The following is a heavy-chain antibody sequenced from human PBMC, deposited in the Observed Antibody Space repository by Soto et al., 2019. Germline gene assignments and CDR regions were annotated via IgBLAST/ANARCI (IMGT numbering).Heavy chain of an antibody. J-gene: IGHJ5*02. CDR3: ARAAMITFGGVIANNWLDP. CDR1: GGSISSSSYY. V-gene: IGHV4-39*01. Sequence: PSETLSLTCTVSGGSISSSSYYWGWIRQPPGKGLEWIGSIHYSGSTYYNPSLKSRVTISVDTSKNQFSLKLSSVTAADTAVYYCARAAMITFGGVIANNWLDPWGQGTLVTVSS. CDR2: IHYSGST. D-gene: IGHD3-16*02.